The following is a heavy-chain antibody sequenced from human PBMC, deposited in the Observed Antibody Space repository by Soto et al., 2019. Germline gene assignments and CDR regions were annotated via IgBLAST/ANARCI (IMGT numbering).Heavy chain of an antibody. D-gene: IGHD2-21*02. CDR2: INPNSGGP. CDR1: GYTFTGYY. CDR3: VILAYCGGDCYSPAANWFDP. J-gene: IGHJ5*02. V-gene: IGHV1-2*02. Sequence: QVQLVQSGAEVKKPGASVKVSCKASGYTFTGYYMHWVRQAPGQGLEWMGWINPNSGGPNYAQKFQGRVTMTRDTSISTAYMELSRLGSDDTAVYYCVILAYCGGDCYSPAANWFDPWGQGTLVTVSS.